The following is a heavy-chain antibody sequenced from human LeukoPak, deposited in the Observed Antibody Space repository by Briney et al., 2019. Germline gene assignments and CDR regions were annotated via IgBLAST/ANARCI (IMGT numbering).Heavy chain of an antibody. CDR3: ARPTYYDNSGYYY. J-gene: IGHJ4*02. CDR2: VHYSGST. D-gene: IGHD3-22*01. CDR1: GDSISRSNFY. Sequence: PSETLSLTCTVSGDSISRSNFYWGWLRQPPGKGLEWVGSVHYSGSTYYNPSLKSRVTISVDTSKNQFSLKLTSVTAADTAVYYCARPTYYDNSGYYYWGQGTLVTVSS. V-gene: IGHV4-39*01.